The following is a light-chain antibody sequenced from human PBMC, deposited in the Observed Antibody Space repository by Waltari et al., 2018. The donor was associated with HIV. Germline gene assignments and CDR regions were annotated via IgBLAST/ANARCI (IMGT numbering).Light chain of an antibody. CDR3: QQFVTSPLT. CDR1: QSVSTTY. V-gene: IGKV3-20*01. J-gene: IGKJ1*01. Sequence: EIVLTQSPGTLSLSPGQRAALSCRASQSVSTTYLAWYQQKPGQAPRLLIYGASTRATGSPDRFSGSGSGTDFTLTISRLEPEDFAVYYCQQFVTSPLTFGQGTKVEIE. CDR2: GAS.